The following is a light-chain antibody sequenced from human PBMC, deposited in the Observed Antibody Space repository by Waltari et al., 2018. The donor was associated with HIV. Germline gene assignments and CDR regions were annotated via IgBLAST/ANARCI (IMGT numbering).Light chain of an antibody. Sequence: SVLTQPPSTSAAPGQTVTIPCTGHNSNIGSNDVSWYQQLPGASPRLIIYEATKRPSLISDRCSASKSDTTATLDIAGLQPGDEAMYYCGTRDNDLGPVVLGGGTWVTVL. V-gene: IGLV1-51*02. CDR2: EAT. CDR1: NSNIGSND. CDR3: GTRDNDLGPVV. J-gene: IGLJ2*01.